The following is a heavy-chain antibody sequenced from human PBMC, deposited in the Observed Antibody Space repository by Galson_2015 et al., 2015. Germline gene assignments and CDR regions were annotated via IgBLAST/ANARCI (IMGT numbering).Heavy chain of an antibody. CDR2: ISYDGSNK. CDR1: GFTFSSYG. CDR3: TRGSYDYVWGCDY. Sequence: SLRLSCAASGFTFSSYGMHWVRQAPGKGLEWVAVISYDGSNKYYADSVKGRFTISRDNSKNTLCLQMNSLRAEDTAVYYCTRGSYDYVWGCDYWGQGTLVTVSS. D-gene: IGHD3-16*01. J-gene: IGHJ4*02. V-gene: IGHV3-30*03.